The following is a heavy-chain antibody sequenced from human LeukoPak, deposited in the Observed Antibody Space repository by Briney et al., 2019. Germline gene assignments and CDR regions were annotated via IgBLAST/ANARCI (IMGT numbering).Heavy chain of an antibody. CDR1: GFTFSRHG. J-gene: IGHJ4*02. V-gene: IGHV3-30*03. CDR2: ISNDGSRK. Sequence: GGSLRLSCAPSGFTFSRHGMHWVRQAPGKGLEWVAIISNDGSRKYYAHSVEGRFTISRDNSKNTLYLQMDSLRAEDTAVYYCARDRAWNYFDYWGQGALVTVSS. CDR3: ARDRAWNYFDY. D-gene: IGHD3-3*01.